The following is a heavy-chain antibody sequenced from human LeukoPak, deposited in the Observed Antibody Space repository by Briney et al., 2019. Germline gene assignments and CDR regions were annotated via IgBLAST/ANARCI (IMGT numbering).Heavy chain of an antibody. CDR3: AEDRHAPGRYCSSTSCFPFDS. CDR1: GFTVSSNY. J-gene: IGHJ5*01. D-gene: IGHD2-2*01. V-gene: IGHV3-53*01. CDR2: TYSGGST. Sequence: HPGGSLRLSCAASGFTVSSNYMSWVRQAPGKGLEWVSVTYSGGSTYYADSVKGRFTISRDNSKNTLYLQMNSLRAEDTAVYYCAEDRHAPGRYCSSTSCFPFDSWGQGTLVTVSS.